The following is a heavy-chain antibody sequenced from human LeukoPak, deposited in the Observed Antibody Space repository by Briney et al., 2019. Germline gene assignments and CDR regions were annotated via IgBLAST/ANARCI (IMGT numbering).Heavy chain of an antibody. CDR3: ARGKRGYSYGYDY. D-gene: IGHD5-18*01. V-gene: IGHV4-34*01. CDR1: GGSFSGYY. J-gene: IGHJ4*02. Sequence: SQTLSLTCAVYGGSFSGYYWSWIRQPPGKGLEWIGEINHSGSTNYNPSLKSRVTISVDTSKNQFSLKLSSVTAADTAVYYCARGKRGYSYGYDYWGQGTLVTVSS. CDR2: INHSGST.